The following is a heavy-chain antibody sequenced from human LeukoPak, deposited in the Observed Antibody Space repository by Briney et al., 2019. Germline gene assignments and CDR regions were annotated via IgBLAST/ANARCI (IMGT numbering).Heavy chain of an antibody. CDR3: ARARTGFDL. J-gene: IGHJ5*02. D-gene: IGHD1-1*01. CDR1: GGSLSGYY. Sequence: PSETLSLTCAVYGGSLSGYYWSWIRQPPGKGLEWIGEINHSGSTNYNPSLKSRVTISVDTSKNQFSLKLSSVTAADSAVYYCARARTGFDLWGQGALVTVSS. CDR2: INHSGST. V-gene: IGHV4-34*01.